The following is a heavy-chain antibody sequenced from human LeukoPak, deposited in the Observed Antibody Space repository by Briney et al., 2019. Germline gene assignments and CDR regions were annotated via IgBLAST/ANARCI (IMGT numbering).Heavy chain of an antibody. J-gene: IGHJ4*02. D-gene: IGHD1-7*01. V-gene: IGHV3-15*01. Sequence: GGSLRLSCADSGFTFSNAWMSWVRQAPGKGLEWVGRIKSKTDGGTTDYAAPVKGRFTISRDDSKNTLYLQMNSLKTENTAVYYCTTRNWNYGVDYWGQGTLVTVSS. CDR2: IKSKTDGGTT. CDR1: GFTFSNAW. CDR3: TTRNWNYGVDY.